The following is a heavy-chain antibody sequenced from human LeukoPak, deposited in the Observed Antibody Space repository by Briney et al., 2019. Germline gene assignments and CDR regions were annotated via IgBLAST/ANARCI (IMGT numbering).Heavy chain of an antibody. CDR2: ISGSGGST. Sequence: GGSLRLSCAASVFTFSSYAMSWVRQTPGKGLEWVSAISGSGGSTYYADSVKGRFTISRDNSKNTLYLQMNSLRAEDTAVYYCAKIGMAGGPHLDYWGQGTLVTVSS. CDR3: AKIGMAGGPHLDY. J-gene: IGHJ4*02. V-gene: IGHV3-23*01. CDR1: VFTFSSYA. D-gene: IGHD2-8*02.